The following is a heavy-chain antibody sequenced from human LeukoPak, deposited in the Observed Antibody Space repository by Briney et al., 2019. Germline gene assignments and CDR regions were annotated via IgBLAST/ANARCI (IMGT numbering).Heavy chain of an antibody. Sequence: GGSLRLSCAASGFTFSSYAMSWVRRAPGKGLEWVSAISGSGGSTYYADSVKGRFTISRDNSKNTLYLQMNSLRAEDTAVYYCAKDRSLRFPRAYYFDYWGQGGLVTVSS. CDR1: GFTFSSYA. D-gene: IGHD5/OR15-5a*01. J-gene: IGHJ4*02. CDR3: AKDRSLRFPRAYYFDY. CDR2: ISGSGGST. V-gene: IGHV3-23*01.